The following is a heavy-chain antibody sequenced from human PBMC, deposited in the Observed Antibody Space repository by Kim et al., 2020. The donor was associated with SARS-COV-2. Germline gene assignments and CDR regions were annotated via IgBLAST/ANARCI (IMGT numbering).Heavy chain of an antibody. V-gene: IGHV1-3*01. D-gene: IGHD3-3*01. Sequence: QGRVTITRDTSASTAYMELSSLRSEDTAVYYCAREEYDFWSGYSPNAFDIWGQGTMVTVSS. J-gene: IGHJ3*02. CDR3: AREEYDFWSGYSPNAFDI.